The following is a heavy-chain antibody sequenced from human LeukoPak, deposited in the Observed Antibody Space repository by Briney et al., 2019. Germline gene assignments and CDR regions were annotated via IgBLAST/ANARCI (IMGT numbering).Heavy chain of an antibody. V-gene: IGHV3-21*01. Sequence: GGSLRLSCAASGFTFSSYSMNWVRQAPGKGLEWVSSISRSGTYIYYADSVKGRFTISRDNAQKSLYLQMNGLRAEDTAVYYCARDLGDGYSDHDPFDCWGQGTLVTVSS. J-gene: IGHJ4*02. CDR3: ARDLGDGYSDHDPFDC. CDR2: ISRSGTYI. D-gene: IGHD5-12*01. CDR1: GFTFSSYS.